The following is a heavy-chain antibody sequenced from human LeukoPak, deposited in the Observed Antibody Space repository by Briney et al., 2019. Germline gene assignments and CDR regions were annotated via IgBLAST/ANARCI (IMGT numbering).Heavy chain of an antibody. Sequence: ASVKVSCQVSGYTFTIYYIHWVRQPPGRELEWMGRINPNSGGADYAQKFQGRVTRTRDTSISTAYMEWSSLRFDDTAVYYCARVGYGGNPTTFDRWGQGALVSVSS. J-gene: IGHJ4*02. D-gene: IGHD4-23*01. CDR2: INPNSGGA. CDR1: GYTFTIYY. CDR3: ARVGYGGNPTTFDR. V-gene: IGHV1-2*06.